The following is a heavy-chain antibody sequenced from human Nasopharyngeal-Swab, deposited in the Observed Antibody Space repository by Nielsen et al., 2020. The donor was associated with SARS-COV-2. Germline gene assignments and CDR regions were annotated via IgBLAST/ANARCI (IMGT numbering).Heavy chain of an antibody. D-gene: IGHD5-12*01. CDR2: ISGSGGST. CDR3: AKDRDSGDDSDDYYHYYGMDV. CDR1: GFTFSSYA. J-gene: IGHJ6*02. Sequence: GESLKISCAASGFTFSSYAMSWVRQAPGKGLEWVSVISGSGGSTYYADSVKGRFTISRDNSKNTVNLQMNSLRAEDTAIYYCAKDRDSGDDSDDYYHYYGMDVWGQGTTVTVSS. V-gene: IGHV3-23*01.